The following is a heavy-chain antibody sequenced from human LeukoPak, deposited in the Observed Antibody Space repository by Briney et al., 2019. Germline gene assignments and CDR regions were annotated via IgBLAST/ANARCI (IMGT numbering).Heavy chain of an antibody. CDR2: ISSNGSST. J-gene: IGHJ3*02. CDR3: ARELRGAFDI. CDR1: GFTFSSYA. V-gene: IGHV3-64*01. D-gene: IGHD3-10*01. Sequence: PGGSLRLSCAASGFTFSSYAMHWVRQAPGKGLEYVSAISSNGSSTYYANSVKGRFTISRDNSKNTLYLQMGSLRAEDMAVYYCARELRGAFDIWGQGTMVTVSS.